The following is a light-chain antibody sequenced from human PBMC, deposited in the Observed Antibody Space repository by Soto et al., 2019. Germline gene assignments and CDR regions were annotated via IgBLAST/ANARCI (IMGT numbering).Light chain of an antibody. CDR3: QQYGSSPIT. J-gene: IGKJ5*01. CDR2: GAS. V-gene: IGKV3-20*01. Sequence: EIVLTQSPGTLSLSPGERATLSCRSSQSFSSNYLGWYQQKPGQAPRLLIYGASTRATGVPDRFSGGGSGTDFTLTISRLEPEDFAVYYCQQYGSSPITFGQGTRWRL. CDR1: QSFSSNY.